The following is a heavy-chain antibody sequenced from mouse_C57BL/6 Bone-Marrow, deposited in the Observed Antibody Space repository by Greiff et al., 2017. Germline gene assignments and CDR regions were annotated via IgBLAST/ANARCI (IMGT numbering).Heavy chain of an antibody. V-gene: IGHV1-55*01. CDR1: GYTFTSYW. CDR2: IYPGSGST. CDR3: ARPYYSNYWYFDV. J-gene: IGHJ1*03. D-gene: IGHD2-5*01. Sequence: VQLVESGAELVKPGASVKMSCKASGYTFTSYWITWVKQRPGQGLEWIGDIYPGSGSTNYNEKFKSKATLTVDTSSSTAYMQLSSLTSEDSAVYYGARPYYSNYWYFDVWGTGTTVTVSS.